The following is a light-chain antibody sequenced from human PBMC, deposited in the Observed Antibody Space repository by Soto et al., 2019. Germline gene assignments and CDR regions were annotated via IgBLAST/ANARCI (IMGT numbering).Light chain of an antibody. CDR2: DAS. CDR1: QDISNY. J-gene: IGKJ3*01. V-gene: IGKV1-33*01. CDR3: QHFDSLPLS. Sequence: DIQMTQSPPSLSASVGDRVTITCQASQDISNYLNWYQQKLGKAPKLLFYDASTLETGVSSRFSGSGSGTDFTLTISSLQPEDSATYYCQHFDSLPLSFGPGTKVQIK.